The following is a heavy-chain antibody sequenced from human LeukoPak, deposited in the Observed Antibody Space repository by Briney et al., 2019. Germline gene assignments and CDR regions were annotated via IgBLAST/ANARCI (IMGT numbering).Heavy chain of an antibody. CDR3: ARFEYSSSSDGY. CDR2: INPNSGGT. CDR1: GYTFTGYY. V-gene: IGHV1-2*02. D-gene: IGHD6-6*01. J-gene: IGHJ4*02. Sequence: GASVNVSCKASGYTFTGYYMHWVRQAPGQGLEWMGWINPNSGGTNYAQKFQGRVTMTRDTSISTAYMELSRLRSDDTAVYYCARFEYSSSSDGYWGQGTLVTVSS.